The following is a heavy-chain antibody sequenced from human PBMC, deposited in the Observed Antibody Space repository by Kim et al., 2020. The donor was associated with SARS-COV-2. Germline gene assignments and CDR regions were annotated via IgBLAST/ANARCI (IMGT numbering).Heavy chain of an antibody. CDR2: INPNFGTT. V-gene: IGHV1-69*05. J-gene: IGHJ5*02. Sequence: SVKVSCKASGCTFSSYAINWVRQAPGQGLEWMGGINPNFGTTNYAQKFQGRVTITTDKSTSTAYMELSSLRSEDTAVYYCARSVKTYYYVSSGPNWFDAWGQGTLVTVSS. CDR3: ARSVKTYYYVSSGPNWFDA. CDR1: GCTFSSYA. D-gene: IGHD3-22*01.